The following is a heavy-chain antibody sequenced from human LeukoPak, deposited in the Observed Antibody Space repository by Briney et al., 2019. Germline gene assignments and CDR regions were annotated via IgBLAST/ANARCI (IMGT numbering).Heavy chain of an antibody. V-gene: IGHV3-30*03. CDR3: ARGQYYDFWSGYWRPKELNWFDP. CDR1: GFTFSSYG. J-gene: IGHJ5*02. CDR2: ISYDGSNK. Sequence: PGRSLRLSCAASGFTFSSYGMHWVRQAPGKGLEWVAVISYDGSNKYYADSVKGRFTISRDNSKNTLYLQMNSLRAEDTAVYYCARGQYYDFWSGYWRPKELNWFDPWGQGTLVTVSS. D-gene: IGHD3-3*01.